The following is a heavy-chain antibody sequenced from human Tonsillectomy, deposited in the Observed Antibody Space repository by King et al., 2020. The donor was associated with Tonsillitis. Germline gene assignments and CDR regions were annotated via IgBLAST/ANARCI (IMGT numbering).Heavy chain of an antibody. CDR2: INQDGSEK. J-gene: IGHJ5*02. Sequence: VQLVESGGGLVQPGGSLRLSCAASGFTFSYYWMSWVRQAPGKGLEWVANINQDGSEKQYVDSVKGQFTISRDNAKNSLFLQMNSLRAEDTAVYYCARAGGYHWIDPPGRGNWLDPWGQGALVTVSS. D-gene: IGHD3-22*01. CDR3: ARAGGYHWIDPPGRGNWLDP. V-gene: IGHV3-7*03. CDR1: GFTFSYYW.